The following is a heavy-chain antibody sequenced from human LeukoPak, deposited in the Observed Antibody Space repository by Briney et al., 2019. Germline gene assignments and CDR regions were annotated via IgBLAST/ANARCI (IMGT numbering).Heavy chain of an antibody. CDR3: ARGCSAGTPHNWFDP. D-gene: IGHD6-13*01. V-gene: IGHV4-59*01. CDR1: GGSISGYY. J-gene: IGHJ5*02. Sequence: SETLSLICTVSGGSISGYYWSWIRQPPGKGLEWIGDIYYSGSTNYNPSLKSRVTISVDTSKNQFSLKLSSVTAADTAVYYCARGCSAGTPHNWFDPWGQGTLVTVSS. CDR2: IYYSGST.